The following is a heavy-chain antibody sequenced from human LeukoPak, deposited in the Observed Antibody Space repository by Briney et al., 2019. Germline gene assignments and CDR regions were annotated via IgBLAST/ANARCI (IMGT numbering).Heavy chain of an antibody. CDR1: GGSFSGYY. CDR3: ARHRSAGPPTTYYFDY. D-gene: IGHD1-1*01. Sequence: NTSETLSLTCAVYGGSFSGYYWSWIRQPPGKGLEWIGEINHSGSTNYNPSLKSRVTISVDTSKNQFSLKLSSVTAADTAVYYCARHRSAGPPTTYYFDYWGQGTLVTVSS. CDR2: INHSGST. V-gene: IGHV4-34*01. J-gene: IGHJ4*02.